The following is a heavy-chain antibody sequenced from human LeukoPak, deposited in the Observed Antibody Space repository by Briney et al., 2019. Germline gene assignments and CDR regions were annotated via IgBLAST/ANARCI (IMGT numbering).Heavy chain of an antibody. D-gene: IGHD3-10*01. J-gene: IGHJ4*02. CDR1: GFTFSSYG. Sequence: GGSLRLSCVVSGFTFSSYGLHWVRQAPGKGLEWVAIISYDGSNKYYVDSVKGRFTISRDNSKNTPNLQMNSLRAEDTAVYYCVKDRTGTYTLDYWGQGTLVTVSS. V-gene: IGHV3-30*18. CDR3: VKDRTGTYTLDY. CDR2: ISYDGSNK.